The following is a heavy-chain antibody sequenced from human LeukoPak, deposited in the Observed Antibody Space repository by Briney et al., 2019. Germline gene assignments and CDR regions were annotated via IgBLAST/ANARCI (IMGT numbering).Heavy chain of an antibody. D-gene: IGHD1-26*01. CDR1: GFTFSSYW. Sequence: GGSLRLSCAASGFTFSSYWMSWVRQAPGKGLEWVANIKQDGSEKYYVDSVKGRFTISRDNAKNSLYLQMTSLRAEDTAVYYCAREPRIVGATKDNYYYYGMDVWGQGTTVTVSS. CDR3: AREPRIVGATKDNYYYYGMDV. V-gene: IGHV3-7*01. J-gene: IGHJ6*02. CDR2: IKQDGSEK.